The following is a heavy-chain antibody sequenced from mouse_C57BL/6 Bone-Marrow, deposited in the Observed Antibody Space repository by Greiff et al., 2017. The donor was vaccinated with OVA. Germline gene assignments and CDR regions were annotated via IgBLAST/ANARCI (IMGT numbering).Heavy chain of an antibody. V-gene: IGHV1-85*01. CDR3: AGITTVVGTYAMDY. CDR1: GYTFTSYD. J-gene: IGHJ4*01. CDR2: IYPRDGST. Sequence: QVHVKQSGPELVKPGASVKLSCKASGYTFTSYDINWVKQRPGQGLEWIGWIYPRDGSTKYNEKFKGKATLTVDTSSSTAYMELHSLTSEDSAVYFCAGITTVVGTYAMDYWGQGTSVTVSS. D-gene: IGHD1-1*01.